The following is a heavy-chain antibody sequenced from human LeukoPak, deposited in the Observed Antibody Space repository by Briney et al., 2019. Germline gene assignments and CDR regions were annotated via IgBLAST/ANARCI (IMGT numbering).Heavy chain of an antibody. V-gene: IGHV3-30*18. CDR1: GFTFTTYG. CDR2: ILHDGSND. J-gene: IGHJ4*02. Sequence: GGSLRLSCAASGFTFTTYGTHWVRQAPGKGLEWVAVILHDGSNDYYADSVKGRFTISSDNSKDTLYLQMYSLRAEDTAVYYCAKDRIGWAPGYSSGPLDYWGQGTLVIVSS. CDR3: AKDRIGWAPGYSSGPLDY. D-gene: IGHD6-19*01.